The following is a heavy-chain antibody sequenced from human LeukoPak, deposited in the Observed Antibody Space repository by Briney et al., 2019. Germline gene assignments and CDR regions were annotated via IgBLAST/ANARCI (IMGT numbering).Heavy chain of an antibody. CDR3: ARGSSGSYLHDY. CDR2: INHSGST. CDR1: GGSFSGYY. V-gene: IGHV4-34*01. Sequence: SETLSLTCAVYGGSFSGYYWSWIRQPPGKGLEWIGEINHSGSTNYNPSLKSRVTISVDTSKNQFSLKLSSVTAADTAVYYCARGSSGSYLHDYWGQGTLVTVSS. J-gene: IGHJ4*02. D-gene: IGHD1-26*01.